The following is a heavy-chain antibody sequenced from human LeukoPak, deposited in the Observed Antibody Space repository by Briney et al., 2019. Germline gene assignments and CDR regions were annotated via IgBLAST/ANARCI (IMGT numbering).Heavy chain of an antibody. Sequence: GGSLRLSCAASGFTFSLYEMNWVRQAPGKGLEWVSSISSSSSYIYYADSVKGRFTISRDNAKNSLYLQMNSLRAEDTAVYYCARVGALNYVGSLDYWGQGTLVTVSS. CDR1: GFTFSLYE. J-gene: IGHJ4*02. D-gene: IGHD1-7*01. CDR2: ISSSSSYI. CDR3: ARVGALNYVGSLDY. V-gene: IGHV3-21*01.